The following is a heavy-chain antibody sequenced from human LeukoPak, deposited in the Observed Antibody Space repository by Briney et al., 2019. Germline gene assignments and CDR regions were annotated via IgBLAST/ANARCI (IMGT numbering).Heavy chain of an antibody. V-gene: IGHV4-39*01. CDR2: IYYSGST. Sequence: SETLSLTCTVSGGSISSSSYYWGWIRQPPGKGLEWIGSIYYSGSTYYNPSLKSRVTISVDTSKNQFSLKLSSVTAADTAVYYCARLVMVRGVIAFDIWGHGTMVTVSS. CDR1: GGSISSSSYY. D-gene: IGHD3-10*01. J-gene: IGHJ3*02. CDR3: ARLVMVRGVIAFDI.